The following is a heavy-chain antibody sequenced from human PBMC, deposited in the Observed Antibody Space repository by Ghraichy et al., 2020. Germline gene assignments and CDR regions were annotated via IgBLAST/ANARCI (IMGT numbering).Heavy chain of an antibody. CDR1: GFIFSGHE. CDR2: IGGAGGFE. J-gene: IGHJ3*01. V-gene: IGHV3-48*03. Sequence: GGSLRLSCVGSGFIFSGHEMSWVRQAPGKGLEWVSYIGGAGGFETYADSVRGRFTISRDNAKNSLYLQMNSLRAEDTALYYCAGYQRDSGEGGDGLDVWGQGTMVTVSS. CDR3: AGYQRDSGEGGDGLDV. D-gene: IGHD4-17*01.